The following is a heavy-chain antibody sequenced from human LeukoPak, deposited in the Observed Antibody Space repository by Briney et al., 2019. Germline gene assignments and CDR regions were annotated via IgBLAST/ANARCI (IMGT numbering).Heavy chain of an antibody. D-gene: IGHD3-10*01. CDR1: GFTVSSNY. J-gene: IGHJ4*02. V-gene: IGHV3-66*01. Sequence: PGGSLRLSCAASGFTVSSNYMSWVRQAPGKGLEWVSVIYSGGSTYYADSVKGRFTISRDNSKNTLYLQMNSLRAEDTAVYYCARDQVVRGVISFDYWGQGTLVTVSS. CDR3: ARDQVVRGVISFDY. CDR2: IYSGGST.